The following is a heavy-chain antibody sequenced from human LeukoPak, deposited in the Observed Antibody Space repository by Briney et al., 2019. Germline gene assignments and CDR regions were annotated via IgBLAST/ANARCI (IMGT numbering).Heavy chain of an antibody. D-gene: IGHD3-22*01. CDR1: GYSISSGYD. CDR2: LYYSEST. CDR3: ARGVADSSGYYGEDF. V-gene: IGHV4-38-2*02. Sequence: SETLSLTCIVSGYSISSGYDWAWIRQPPGKGLEWIGSLYYSESTYSNPSLKSRVIISADTSKNQFSLKLSSVTAVDTAVYYCARGVADSSGYYGEDFWGQGTLVTVSS. J-gene: IGHJ4*02.